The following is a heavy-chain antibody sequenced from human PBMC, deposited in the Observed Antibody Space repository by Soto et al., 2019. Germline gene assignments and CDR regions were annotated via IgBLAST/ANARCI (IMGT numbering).Heavy chain of an antibody. CDR2: INAGNGNT. CDR1: GYTFTSYA. J-gene: IGHJ4*02. CDR3: ARDPAVAGPFDY. D-gene: IGHD6-19*01. Sequence: QVQLVQSGAEVKKPGASVKVSCKASGYTFTSYAMHWVRQAPGQRLKWMGWINAGNGNTKYSQKFQGRVTITRDTSASTAYMELSSLRSEDTAVYYCARDPAVAGPFDYWGQGTLVTVSS. V-gene: IGHV1-3*01.